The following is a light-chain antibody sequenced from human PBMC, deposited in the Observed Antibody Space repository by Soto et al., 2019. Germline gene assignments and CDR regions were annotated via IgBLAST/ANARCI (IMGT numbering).Light chain of an antibody. Sequence: QSALTQPASMSGSPGQSVTISCTGTSSDVGGYDYVSWYQQHPGKAPKLMIYEVSNRPSAVSNRFSGSKSGNTASLTISGLQAEDEADYYCSSYTSISTLVFGTGTKVTVL. V-gene: IGLV2-14*01. CDR2: EVS. J-gene: IGLJ1*01. CDR3: SSYTSISTLV. CDR1: SSDVGGYDY.